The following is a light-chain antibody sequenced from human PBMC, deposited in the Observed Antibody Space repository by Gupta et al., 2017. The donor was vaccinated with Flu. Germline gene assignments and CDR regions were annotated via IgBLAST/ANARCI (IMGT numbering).Light chain of an antibody. CDR1: QSRLHSNGYNY. CDR2: LGS. J-gene: IGKJ2*01. V-gene: IGKV2-28*01. Sequence: DTAMTQSPLSLPVTPGEPASISCRSSQSRLHSNGYNYLDWYLQKPGQSPQLLIYLGSNRASGVPDRFSGSGSGTDFTLKISRVEAEDVGVYYCKQALQTPNNFGQGTKLEIK. CDR3: KQALQTPNN.